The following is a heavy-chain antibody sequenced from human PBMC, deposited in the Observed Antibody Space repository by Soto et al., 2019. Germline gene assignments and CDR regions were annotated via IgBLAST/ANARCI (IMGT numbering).Heavy chain of an antibody. Sequence: ASVKVSCKASGYTFTNFGFNWVRQAPGQGLEWMGWISAYNGNTNYAQKLQGRVTMTTDTSTSTAYMELRSLRSDDTAVYYCAIRGFRGVMSYYGMDVWGQGTTVTISS. J-gene: IGHJ6*02. CDR1: GYTFTNFG. CDR2: ISAYNGNT. D-gene: IGHD3-16*01. V-gene: IGHV1-18*01. CDR3: AIRGFRGVMSYYGMDV.